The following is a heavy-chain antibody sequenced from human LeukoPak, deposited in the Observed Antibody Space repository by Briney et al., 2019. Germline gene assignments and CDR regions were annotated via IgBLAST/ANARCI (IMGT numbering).Heavy chain of an antibody. Sequence: GGSLRLSCAASGFTFSSYAMSWVRQAPGKGLEWVSAISGSGGSTCYADSVKGRFTISRDNSKNTLYLQMNSLRAEDTAVYYCAKDQDVVVIHSSLDYWGQGTLVTVSS. D-gene: IGHD3-22*01. CDR1: GFTFSSYA. V-gene: IGHV3-23*01. CDR3: AKDQDVVVIHSSLDY. CDR2: ISGSGGST. J-gene: IGHJ4*02.